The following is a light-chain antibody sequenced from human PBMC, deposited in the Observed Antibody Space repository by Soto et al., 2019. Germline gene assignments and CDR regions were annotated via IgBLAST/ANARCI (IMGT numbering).Light chain of an antibody. V-gene: IGLV2-14*01. CDR2: EVS. Sequence: QSALTQPASVSGSPGQSITISCTGTRSDVGGYNYVSWYQQHPGKAPKLMIYEVSNRPSGVSNRFSGSKSGNTASLTISGLQAEDEADYYCSSYASSSTSVVFGGGTKVTVL. CDR1: RSDVGGYNY. J-gene: IGLJ2*01. CDR3: SSYASSSTSVV.